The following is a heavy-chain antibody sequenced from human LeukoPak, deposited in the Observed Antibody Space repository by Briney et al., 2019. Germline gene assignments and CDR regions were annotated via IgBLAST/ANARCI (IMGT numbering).Heavy chain of an antibody. CDR3: AREVGPWLARRYFDY. Sequence: PSETLSLTCTVSDYSISSTYYWGWIRQPPGKGLEWIGSIYHSGSTYYNPSLKSRVTISVDTSKNQFSLKLSSVTAADTAVYYCAREVGPWLARRYFDYWGQGTLVTVSS. CDR2: IYHSGST. J-gene: IGHJ4*02. D-gene: IGHD6-19*01. CDR1: DYSISSTYY. V-gene: IGHV4-38-2*02.